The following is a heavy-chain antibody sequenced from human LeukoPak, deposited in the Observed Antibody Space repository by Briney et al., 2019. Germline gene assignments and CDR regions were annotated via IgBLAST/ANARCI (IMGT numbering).Heavy chain of an antibody. CDR2: IVVGSGNT. V-gene: IGHV1-58*01. CDR1: GFTFTSSA. CDR3: AAHGWNYFQDYYYYYMDV. D-gene: IGHD1-7*01. J-gene: IGHJ6*03. Sequence: SVKVSCKASGFTFTSSAVQWVRQARGQRLEWIGWIVVGSGNTNYAQKFQERVTITRDMSTSTAYMELSSLRSEDTAVYYCAAHGWNYFQDYYYYYMDVWGKGTTVTVSS.